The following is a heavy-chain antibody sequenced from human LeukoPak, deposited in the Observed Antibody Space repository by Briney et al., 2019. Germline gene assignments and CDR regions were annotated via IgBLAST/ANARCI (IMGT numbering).Heavy chain of an antibody. CDR3: ARLEVVVVAATSDFDY. CDR2: IYYSGST. J-gene: IGHJ4*02. CDR1: GGSISSSSYS. V-gene: IGHV4-39*01. Sequence: PSETLSLTCTVSGGSISSSSYSWGWIRQPPGKGLEWIGSIYYSGSTYYNPSLKSRVTISVDTSKNQFSLKLSSVTAADTAVYYCARLEVVVVAATSDFDYWGQGTLVTVSS. D-gene: IGHD2-15*01.